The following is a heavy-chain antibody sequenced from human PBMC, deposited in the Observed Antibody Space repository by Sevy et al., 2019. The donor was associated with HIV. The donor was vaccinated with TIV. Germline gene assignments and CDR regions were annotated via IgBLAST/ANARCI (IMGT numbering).Heavy chain of an antibody. V-gene: IGHV3-30*14. CDR2: ISHDGDNK. Sequence: GGSLRLSCVAPGFKFNGHGIHWVRQAPGKGLQWVAGISHDGDNKNYADSVKGRFTISGDQSKNTVFLQMNTLTTEDTAVYFCANAYSGSYSHSYLYALDVWGQGTTVTVSS. J-gene: IGHJ6*02. CDR1: GFKFNGHG. CDR3: ANAYSGSYSHSYLYALDV. D-gene: IGHD1-26*01.